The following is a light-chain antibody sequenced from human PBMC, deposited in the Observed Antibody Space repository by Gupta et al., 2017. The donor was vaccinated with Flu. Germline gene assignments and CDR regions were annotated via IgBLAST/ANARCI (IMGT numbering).Light chain of an antibody. CDR1: GSNIANNA. CDR2: YDD. J-gene: IGLJ1*01. CDR3: ASWDAGLNCYV. V-gene: IGLV1-36*01. Sequence: QSLLTQPPSVPEAPSQRVTLSCSGSGSNIANNAVNWYQQLPGKAPKLLIYYDDLLPAGGSDRFSGSKSGASDSLAISGRQSEDEDDYYYASWDAGLNCYVFGTGTRVTVL.